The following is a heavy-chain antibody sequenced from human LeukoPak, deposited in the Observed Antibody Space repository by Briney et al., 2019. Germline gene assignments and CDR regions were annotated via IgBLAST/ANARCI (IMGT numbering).Heavy chain of an antibody. D-gene: IGHD3-16*01. Sequence: ETLSLTCSVSGGSISSVSYSWGWIRQPPGKGLEWVSGINWNGGSTGYADSVKGRFTISRDNAKNSLYLQMNSLRAEDTAFYHCVKDAEGGVWGSTWFDYWGQGTLVTVSS. CDR1: GGSISSVSYS. CDR2: INWNGGST. CDR3: VKDAEGGVWGSTWFDY. V-gene: IGHV3-20*01. J-gene: IGHJ5*01.